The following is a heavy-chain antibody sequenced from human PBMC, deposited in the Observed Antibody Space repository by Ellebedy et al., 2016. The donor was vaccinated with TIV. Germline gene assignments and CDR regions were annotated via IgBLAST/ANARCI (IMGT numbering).Heavy chain of an antibody. CDR2: ISYDGSNK. CDR3: ARDRPATVVAGALEY. CDR1: GFTFSSYV. V-gene: IGHV3-30*09. D-gene: IGHD3-22*01. J-gene: IGHJ4*02. Sequence: PGGSLRLSCAASGFTFSSYVMHWVRQAPGKGLEWVASISYDGSNKYYADAVKGRFAISSDNSENTLYLQVNSLTTEDTAVYYCARDRPATVVAGALEYWGQGTLVTVSS.